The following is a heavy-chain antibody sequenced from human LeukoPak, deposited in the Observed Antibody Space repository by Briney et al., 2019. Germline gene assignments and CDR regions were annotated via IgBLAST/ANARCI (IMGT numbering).Heavy chain of an antibody. CDR2: ISSGGNT. V-gene: IGHV3-53*01. CDR1: GFTVSSNS. D-gene: IGHD2-15*01. Sequence: PGGSLRLSCKVSGFTVSSNSWSWVRQAPGKGLEWVSFISSGGNTDHSDSVKGRFTISRDNSKNTLYLQMNSLRAEDTAVYYCAKAGAVVVVAAKYFDYWGQGTLVTVSS. CDR3: AKAGAVVVVAAKYFDY. J-gene: IGHJ4*02.